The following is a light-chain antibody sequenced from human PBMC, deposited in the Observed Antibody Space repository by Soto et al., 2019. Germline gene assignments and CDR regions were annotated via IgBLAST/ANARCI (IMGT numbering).Light chain of an antibody. Sequence: VLTQPPSVSGAPGQRISISCSGSTSNIGANFDVNWYQQFPGAAPKLLISVNSNRPSGVPDRFSASKSGTSASLAITGLQAEDEAYYYCQSYDNRLGGSRIFGGGTKLTVL. CDR1: TSNIGANFD. CDR3: QSYDNRLGGSRI. J-gene: IGLJ2*01. V-gene: IGLV1-40*01. CDR2: VNS.